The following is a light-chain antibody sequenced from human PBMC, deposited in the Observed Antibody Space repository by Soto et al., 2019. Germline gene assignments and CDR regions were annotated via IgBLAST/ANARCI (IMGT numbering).Light chain of an antibody. CDR2: DSF. Sequence: EIVLTQSPATLSLSPGDRATLSCWASQSVASNSLAWYQERPGLAPRLLIYDSFSRAAGVPERFSGSGSGTDFSLTISRLEPEDFAVYFCQQYGSSPVTFGGGTKVDI. CDR3: QQYGSSPVT. V-gene: IGKV3D-20*01. CDR1: QSVASNS. J-gene: IGKJ4*01.